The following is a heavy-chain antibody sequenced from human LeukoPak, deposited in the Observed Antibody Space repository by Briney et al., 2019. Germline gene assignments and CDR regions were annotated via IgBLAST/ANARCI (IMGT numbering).Heavy chain of an antibody. V-gene: IGHV3-48*01. CDR3: ARADYAEIHYYYYYMDV. D-gene: IGHD4-17*01. Sequence: PGGSLRLSCAASGFTFSSYSMNWVRQAPGKGLEWVSYISSSSTIYYADSVKCRFTISRDNAKNSLYLQMNSLRAEDTAVYYCARADYAEIHYYYYYMDVWGKGTTVTVSS. J-gene: IGHJ6*03. CDR1: GFTFSSYS. CDR2: ISSSSTI.